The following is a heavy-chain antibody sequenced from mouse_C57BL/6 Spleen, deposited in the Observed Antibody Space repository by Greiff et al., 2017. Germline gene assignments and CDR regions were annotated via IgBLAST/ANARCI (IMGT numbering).Heavy chain of an antibody. D-gene: IGHD1-1*01. V-gene: IGHV3-6*01. Sequence: EVQLQESGPGLVKPSQSLTLSCSVSGYSITSGYYWKWIRQTPGNKLEWMGDISYDGSNNYHPSLKNRIPITRDTSKNEFFLKLNSVTTEDTATYYCAREGDYYPFAYWGQGTLVTVSA. CDR1: GYSITSGYY. J-gene: IGHJ3*01. CDR3: AREGDYYPFAY. CDR2: ISYDGSN.